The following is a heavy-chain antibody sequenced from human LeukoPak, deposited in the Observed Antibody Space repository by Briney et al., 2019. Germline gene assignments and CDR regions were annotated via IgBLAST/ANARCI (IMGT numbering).Heavy chain of an antibody. CDR2: INPNSGGT. J-gene: IGHJ4*02. CDR3: ARATGYSYGVAL. Sequence: ASVKVSCKASGYTFTGCYMHWVRQAPGQGLEWMGWINPNSGGTNYAQKFQGRVTMTRDTSISTAYMELSRLRSDDTAVYYCARATGYSYGVALWGQGTLVTVSS. CDR1: GYTFTGCY. D-gene: IGHD5-18*01. V-gene: IGHV1-2*02.